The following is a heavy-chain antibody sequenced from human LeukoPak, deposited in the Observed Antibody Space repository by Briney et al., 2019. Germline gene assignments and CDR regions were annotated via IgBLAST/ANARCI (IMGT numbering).Heavy chain of an antibody. CDR1: GGSISSSSYY. Sequence: SETLSLTCTVSGGSISSSSYYWGWIRQPPGKGLEWIGSIYYSGDTYYNPSLKSRVTTSVDTSKSQFSLRLSSVTAADTAVYYCARTLTYSNYALGYWGQGTLVTVSS. D-gene: IGHD4-11*01. CDR3: ARTLTYSNYALGY. CDR2: IYYSGDT. V-gene: IGHV4-39*01. J-gene: IGHJ4*02.